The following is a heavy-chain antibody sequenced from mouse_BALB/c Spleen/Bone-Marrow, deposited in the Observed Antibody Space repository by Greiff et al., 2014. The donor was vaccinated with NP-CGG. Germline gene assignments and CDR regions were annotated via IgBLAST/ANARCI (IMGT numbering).Heavy chain of an antibody. Sequence: VQLQQSGAELAKPGASVKMSCKASGYTFTSYWMHWVKQRPGQGLEWIGYINPSTGYTEYNQKFKDKATLTADKSSSTAYMQLSSLKSEDSAVYYCARRAYGGSYGFAYWGQGTLVTVSA. J-gene: IGHJ3*01. D-gene: IGHD1-1*01. CDR3: ARRAYGGSYGFAY. V-gene: IGHV1-7*01. CDR2: INPSTGYT. CDR1: GYTFTSYW.